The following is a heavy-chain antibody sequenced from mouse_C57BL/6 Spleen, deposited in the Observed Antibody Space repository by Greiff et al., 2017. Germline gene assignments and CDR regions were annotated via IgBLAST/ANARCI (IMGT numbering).Heavy chain of an antibody. J-gene: IGHJ4*01. Sequence: EVMLVESGGGLVKPGGSLKLSCAASGFTFSSYTMSWVRQTPEKRLEWVATISGGGGNTYYPDSVKGRFTISRDNAKNTLYLQMSSLRSEDTDLYYCARQRSTTVVADYYAMDYWGQGTSVTVSS. CDR1: GFTFSSYT. CDR3: ARQRSTTVVADYYAMDY. CDR2: ISGGGGNT. D-gene: IGHD1-1*01. V-gene: IGHV5-9*01.